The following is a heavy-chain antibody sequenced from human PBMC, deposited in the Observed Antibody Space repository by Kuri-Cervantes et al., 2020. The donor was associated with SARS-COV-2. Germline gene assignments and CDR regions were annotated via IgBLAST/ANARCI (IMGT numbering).Heavy chain of an antibody. CDR3: TTDPNYDFWSGYPQFDY. D-gene: IGHD3-3*01. CDR2: IRYDESNK. Sequence: GGSLRLSCAASGFTFSAHDMHWVRQAPGKGLEWVAFIRYDESNKYYADSVEDRFTISRDNSKGTLFLRMNSLKTEDTAVYYCTTDPNYDFWSGYPQFDYWGQGTLVTVSS. CDR1: GFTFSAHD. J-gene: IGHJ4*02. V-gene: IGHV3-30*02.